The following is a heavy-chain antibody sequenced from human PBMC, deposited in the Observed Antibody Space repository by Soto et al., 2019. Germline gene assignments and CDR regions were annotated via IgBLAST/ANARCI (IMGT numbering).Heavy chain of an antibody. V-gene: IGHV1-69*12. CDR3: AMPAAVRGTYYYYGMDV. CDR1: GGTFSSYA. Sequence: QVQLVQSGAEVKKPGSSVKVSCKASGGTFSSYAISWVRQAPGQGLEWMGGIIPIFGTANYAQKFQGRVTITADESTSTAYMELSSLRSEDTAVYYCAMPAAVRGTYYYYGMDVWGQGTTVTVSS. CDR2: IIPIFGTA. J-gene: IGHJ6*02. D-gene: IGHD3-10*01.